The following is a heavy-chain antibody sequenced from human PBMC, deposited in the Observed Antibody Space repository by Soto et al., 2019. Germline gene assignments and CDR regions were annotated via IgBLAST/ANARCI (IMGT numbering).Heavy chain of an antibody. CDR2: ISHDGSLK. V-gene: IGHV3-30*18. J-gene: IGHJ3*02. CDR3: AKEGLPVAATGCDI. D-gene: IGHD6-19*01. Sequence: QVQLVESGGAGFQLGGSLRLPVAASGFTFSSFGLHWVRQAPGRGLEGGAVISHDGSLKYYGNSVKALFTISRDNSKNTLDLQMDSLRPEDTALYYCAKEGLPVAATGCDIWGQGTMVTVSS. CDR1: GFTFSSFG.